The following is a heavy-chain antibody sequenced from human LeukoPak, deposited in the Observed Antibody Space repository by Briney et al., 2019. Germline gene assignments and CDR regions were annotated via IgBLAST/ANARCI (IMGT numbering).Heavy chain of an antibody. J-gene: IGHJ4*02. CDR1: GFTFSDYY. CDR2: ISSSGSTI. D-gene: IGHD3-22*01. CDR3: ARARNYYDNSGYLNY. V-gene: IGHV3-11*04. Sequence: PGGSLRLSCAASGFTFSDYYMSWIRQAPGKGLEWVSYISSSGSTIYYADSVKGRFTISRDNAKNSLYLQMNSLRAEDTALYYCARARNYYDNSGYLNYWGQGTLVTVSS.